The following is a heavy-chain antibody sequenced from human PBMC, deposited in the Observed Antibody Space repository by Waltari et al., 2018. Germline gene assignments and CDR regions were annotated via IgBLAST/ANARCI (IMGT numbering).Heavy chain of an antibody. CDR1: GYTFTSYD. D-gene: IGHD1-26*01. CDR3: ARGGGSYYERYYYYYMDV. V-gene: IGHV1-8*03. CDR2: MNPNSGNT. Sequence: QVQLVQSGAEVKKPGASVKVSCKASGYTFTSYDINWVRQATGQGLEWMGWMNPNSGNTGYAQKFQGRVTITRNTSISTAYMELSSLGSEDTAVYYCARGGGSYYERYYYYYMDVWGKGTTVTVSS. J-gene: IGHJ6*03.